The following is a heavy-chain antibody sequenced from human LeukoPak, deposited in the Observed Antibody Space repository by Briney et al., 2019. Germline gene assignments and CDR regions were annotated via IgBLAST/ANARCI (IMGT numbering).Heavy chain of an antibody. CDR2: INPNYGGT. CDR1: GYTFTGYY. CDR3: AREFGDYSDLYYYYYYMDV. Sequence: VASVKVSCKTSGYTFTGYYLHWVRQAPGQGPEWMGWINPNYGGTKYAPKFQGRVTMTRDTSITTAYMELSRLTSDDTAVYYCAREFGDYSDLYYYYYYMDVWGKGTTVTISS. J-gene: IGHJ6*03. D-gene: IGHD4-17*01. V-gene: IGHV1-2*02.